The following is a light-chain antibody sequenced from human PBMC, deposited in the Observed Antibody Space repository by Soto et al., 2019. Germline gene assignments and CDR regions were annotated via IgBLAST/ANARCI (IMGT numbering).Light chain of an antibody. CDR3: QQYGSSPTT. CDR2: DIS. J-gene: IGKJ1*01. Sequence: VMTQSPATLSVSPGERATLSCRASQSVSSNLAWYQQKPGQPPRLLIYDISTRATGIPTRFSGSGSGTDFTLTISRLEPEDFAVYYCQQYGSSPTTFGQGTKVDIK. V-gene: IGKV3-20*01. CDR1: QSVSSN.